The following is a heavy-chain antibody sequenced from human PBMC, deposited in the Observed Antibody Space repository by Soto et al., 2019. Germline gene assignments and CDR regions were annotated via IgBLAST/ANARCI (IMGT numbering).Heavy chain of an antibody. CDR1: GNTFTGYF. CDR3: ARVKNYYITTGPLDS. CDR2: INPNNGDT. Sequence: GASVKVSCKSSGNTFTGYFIHWVRQAPGQGLEWMGWINPNNGDTNYAQKFQGRATMTRATSISTAYMELSSLISDDTAVYYCARVKNYYITTGPLDSWGQGTLVTVSS. V-gene: IGHV1-2*02. D-gene: IGHD3-22*01. J-gene: IGHJ4*02.